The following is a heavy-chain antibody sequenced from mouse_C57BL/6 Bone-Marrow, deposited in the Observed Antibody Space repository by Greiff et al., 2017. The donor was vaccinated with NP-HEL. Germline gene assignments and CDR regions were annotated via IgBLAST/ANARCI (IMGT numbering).Heavy chain of an antibody. Sequence: EVHLVESGPGLVKPSQSLSLTSSVTGYSITSGYYWNWIRQFPGNKLEWMGYISYDGSNNYNPSLKNRISITRDTSKNQFFLKLNSVTTEDTATYYCARTAQATWLAYWGQGTLVTVSA. J-gene: IGHJ3*01. CDR1: GYSITSGYY. CDR2: ISYDGSN. V-gene: IGHV3-6*01. CDR3: ARTAQATWLAY. D-gene: IGHD3-2*02.